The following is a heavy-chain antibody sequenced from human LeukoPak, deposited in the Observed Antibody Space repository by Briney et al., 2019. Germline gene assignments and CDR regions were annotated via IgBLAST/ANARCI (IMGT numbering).Heavy chain of an antibody. D-gene: IGHD5-12*01. J-gene: IGHJ6*03. CDR2: IYHSGST. V-gene: IGHV4-38-2*02. Sequence: SETLSLTCSVSGDSITGYYWGWIRQPPGKGLEWIGSIYHSGSTYYNPSLKSRVTISVDTSKNQFSLKLSSVTAADTAVYYCARDDSGYDDPLYYYYYYMDVWGKGTTVAVSS. CDR1: GDSITGYY. CDR3: ARDDSGYDDPLYYYYYYMDV.